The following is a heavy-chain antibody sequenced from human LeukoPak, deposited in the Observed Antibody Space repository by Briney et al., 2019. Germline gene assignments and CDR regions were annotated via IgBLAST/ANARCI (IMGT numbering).Heavy chain of an antibody. Sequence: GGSLRLSCAASGFSVSKIYMSWVRQAAGKGLEWASLISVVGDTYYADSVKGRFTISRDNTENTLYLQMNSLRVEDTAVYYCARVKIETSGWYQFDYWGQGTLVTVSS. J-gene: IGHJ4*02. CDR3: ARVKIETSGWYQFDY. D-gene: IGHD6-19*01. CDR1: GFSVSKIY. CDR2: ISVVGDT. V-gene: IGHV3-53*05.